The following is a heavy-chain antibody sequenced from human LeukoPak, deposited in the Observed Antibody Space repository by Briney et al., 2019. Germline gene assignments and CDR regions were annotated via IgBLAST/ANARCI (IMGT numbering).Heavy chain of an antibody. CDR2: ISGSGGNT. D-gene: IGHD6-13*01. CDR1: GFTFSSYA. J-gene: IGHJ4*02. Sequence: TGESLRLSCAASGFTFSSYAMSWVRQAPGKGLEWVSAISGSGGNTYYADSVKGQFTISRDNSKNTLYLQINSLRAEDTAVYYCAKDYIVAAPTGFDYWGQGTLVTVSS. V-gene: IGHV3-23*01. CDR3: AKDYIVAAPTGFDY.